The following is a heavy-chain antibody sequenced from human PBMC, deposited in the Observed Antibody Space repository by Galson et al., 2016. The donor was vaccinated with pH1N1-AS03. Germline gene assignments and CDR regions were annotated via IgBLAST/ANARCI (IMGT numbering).Heavy chain of an antibody. CDR1: GFTFSGYS. V-gene: IGHV3-23*01. D-gene: IGHD4-17*01. CDR2: ISSDGSRT. Sequence: SLRLSCAASGFTFSGYSMSWVRQAPGKGLEWLSRISSDGSRTHYRDSVTGRFTVSRDNSKITLSLQMNSLRAEDTAVYYCAKDRVYSDNMWVLDYWGQGTLVTVSS. CDR3: AKDRVYSDNMWVLDY. J-gene: IGHJ4*02.